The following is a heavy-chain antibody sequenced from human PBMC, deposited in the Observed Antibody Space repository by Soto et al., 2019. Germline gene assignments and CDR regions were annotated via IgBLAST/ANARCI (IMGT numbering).Heavy chain of an antibody. J-gene: IGHJ4*02. V-gene: IGHV4-4*02. CDR3: ARDGPTGSGSYWDYFDL. D-gene: IGHD3-10*01. Sequence: QVQLRESGPRLVKPSGTLYLSCAVSGGSINSRNWWTWVRQPPGKSLEWIGEIDHSGSTKYNPSLKRRVTISIERSRNQCSLKLTSVTAADTAVYYCARDGPTGSGSYWDYFDLWGQGTLVTVSS. CDR2: IDHSGST. CDR1: GGSINSRNW.